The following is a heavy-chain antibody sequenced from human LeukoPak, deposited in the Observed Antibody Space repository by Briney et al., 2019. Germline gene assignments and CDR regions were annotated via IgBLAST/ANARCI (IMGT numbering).Heavy chain of an antibody. V-gene: IGHV3-7*03. Sequence: GGSLRLSCAASGFSFSNYWMTWVRQAPWKGLERVADINGDGSHSYCVDSVKGRFTLSRDNAKNSLFLQMNSLRAEDTAVYYCVKNSGWYCLDYWGQGTLVTVSS. D-gene: IGHD6-13*01. J-gene: IGHJ4*02. CDR3: VKNSGWYCLDY. CDR1: GFSFSNYW. CDR2: INGDGSHS.